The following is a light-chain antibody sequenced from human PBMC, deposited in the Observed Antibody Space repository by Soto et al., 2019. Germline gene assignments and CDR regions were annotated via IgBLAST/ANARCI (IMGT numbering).Light chain of an antibody. CDR2: EVS. J-gene: IGLJ2*01. CDR3: SSYAGSNIL. V-gene: IGLV2-8*01. CDR1: SSDVGGYIY. Sequence: QSALTQPPSASGSPGQSVTISCTGTSSDVGGYIYVSWYQHHPGKAPKLMIYEVSKRPSGVPDRFSGSKSGNTASLTVSGLQAEDEADYYCSSYAGSNILFGGGTKLTVL.